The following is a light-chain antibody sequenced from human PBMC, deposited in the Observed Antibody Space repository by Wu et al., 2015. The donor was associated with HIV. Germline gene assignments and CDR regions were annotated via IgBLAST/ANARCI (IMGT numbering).Light chain of an antibody. CDR2: DAS. Sequence: EIVLTQSPGTLSLSPGERATLSCRASQSVSSYLAWYQQKRGQAPRLLMFDASTRATGIPDRFSGSGSGTDFTLTISRLEPEDFAVYYCQQSGDSPFTFGPGTRVDIK. V-gene: IGKV3-20*01. CDR1: QSVSSY. CDR3: QQSGDSPFT. J-gene: IGKJ3*01.